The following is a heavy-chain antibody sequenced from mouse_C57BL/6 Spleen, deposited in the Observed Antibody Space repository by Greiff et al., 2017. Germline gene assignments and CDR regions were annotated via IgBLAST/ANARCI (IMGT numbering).Heavy chain of an antibody. CDR1: GYTFTSYW. D-gene: IGHD2-2*01. V-gene: IGHV1-52*01. Sequence: QVQLQQPGAELVRPGSSVKLSCKASGYTFTSYWMHWVKQRPIQGLEWIGNIDPSDSDTHYNQKFKDKATLTVDKSSSTAYMQLSSLTSEDSEVYYCARSQGYGGRGWHAMDYWGQGTSVTVSS. CDR2: IDPSDSDT. CDR3: ARSQGYGGRGWHAMDY. J-gene: IGHJ4*01.